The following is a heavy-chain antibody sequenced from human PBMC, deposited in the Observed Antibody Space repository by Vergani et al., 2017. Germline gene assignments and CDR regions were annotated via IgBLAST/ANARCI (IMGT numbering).Heavy chain of an antibody. CDR3: ARDSTGGSRAFDY. CDR1: GFTFSSYG. V-gene: IGHV3-33*01. J-gene: IGHJ4*02. D-gene: IGHD1-26*01. CDR2: IWYDGSNK. Sequence: QVQLVESGGGVVQPGRSLRLSCAASGFTFSSYGMHWVRQAPGKGLEWVGVIWYDGSNKYYADSVKGRFTITRDNSKNTLYLQMNSLRAEDTAVYYCARDSTGGSRAFDYWGQGTLVTVSS.